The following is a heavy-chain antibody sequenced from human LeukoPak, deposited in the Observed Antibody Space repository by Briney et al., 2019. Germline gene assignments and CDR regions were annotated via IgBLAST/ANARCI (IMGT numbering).Heavy chain of an antibody. D-gene: IGHD3-16*01. V-gene: IGHV3-30*18. Sequence: GGSLRLSCAASGFTFSSYGMHWVRQAPGKGLEWVAVISCDGSNKYYADSVKGRFTISRDNSKNTLYLQMNSLRAEDTAVYYCAKDGGVGAFDIWGQGTMVTVSS. CDR1: GFTFSSYG. CDR3: AKDGGVGAFDI. J-gene: IGHJ3*02. CDR2: ISCDGSNK.